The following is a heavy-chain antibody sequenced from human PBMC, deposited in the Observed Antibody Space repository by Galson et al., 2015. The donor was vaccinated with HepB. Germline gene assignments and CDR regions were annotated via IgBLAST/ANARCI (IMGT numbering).Heavy chain of an antibody. CDR3: ARGRYCGGDCYSRLTTQDDY. D-gene: IGHD2-21*02. CDR2: ISSSGSTI. CDR1: GFTFSSYE. V-gene: IGHV3-48*03. J-gene: IGHJ4*02. Sequence: SLRLSCAASGFTFSSYEMNWVRQAPGKGLEWVSYISSSGSTIYYADSVKGRFTISRDNAKNSLYLQMNSLRAEDTAVYYCARGRYCGGDCYSRLTTQDDYWGQGTLVTVSS.